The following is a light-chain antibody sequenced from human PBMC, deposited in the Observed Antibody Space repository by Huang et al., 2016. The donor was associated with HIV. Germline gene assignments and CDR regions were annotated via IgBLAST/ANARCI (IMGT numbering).Light chain of an antibody. V-gene: IGKV1-39*01. CDR2: AAS. Sequence: DIQLTQSPSSLSASVGDRVTITCRASQSISSYLNWYQQKPGKAPKLLIYAASSLQSGVPSRCSGSGSGTDFTLTISSLQPEEFATYYCQQSYSTLRYTFGQGTKLEIK. CDR3: QQSYSTLRYT. CDR1: QSISSY. J-gene: IGKJ2*01.